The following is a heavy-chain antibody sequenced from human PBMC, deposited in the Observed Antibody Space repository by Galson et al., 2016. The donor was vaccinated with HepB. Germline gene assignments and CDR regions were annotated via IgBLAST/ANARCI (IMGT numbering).Heavy chain of an antibody. CDR1: GYTFTGYY. CDR2: INPKIGGT. D-gene: IGHD1-26*01. J-gene: IGHJ4*02. CDR3: ARALRPLSGSCLDY. Sequence: SVKVSCKASGYTFTGYYIHWVRQAPGQGLEWMGWINPKIGGTNYAQKFQGRVTMTRDTSINTAYMEVRRLRSDDTAVYYCARALRPLSGSCLDYWGQGTLVTVSS. V-gene: IGHV1-2*02.